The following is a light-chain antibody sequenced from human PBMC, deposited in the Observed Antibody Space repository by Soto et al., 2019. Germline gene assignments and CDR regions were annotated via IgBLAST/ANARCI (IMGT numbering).Light chain of an antibody. J-gene: IGKJ2*01. V-gene: IGKV3-20*01. CDR3: QQYASSPLYT. CDR1: QSVSSSY. Sequence: EIVLTQSPGTLSLSPGERATLSCRASQSVSSSYLAWYQQKPGQAPRLLIYGASSRATGIPDRFSGSGSGTDVTLTISRLEPEDFAVYYCQQYASSPLYTFGHGTKLEIK. CDR2: GAS.